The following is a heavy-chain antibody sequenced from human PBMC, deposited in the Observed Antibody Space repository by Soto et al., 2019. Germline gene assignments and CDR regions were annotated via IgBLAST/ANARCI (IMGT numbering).Heavy chain of an antibody. J-gene: IGHJ3*02. CDR2: ISAYNGNT. V-gene: IGHV1-18*01. Sequence: GASVKVTCKDSGYAYTSNGISWVRQAPGQGLEWMGWISAYNGNTNYAQKLQGRVTMTTDTSTSTAYMELRSLRSDDTAVYYCAREGYCSSTSCYLGNAFDIWGQGTMVTVSS. D-gene: IGHD2-2*01. CDR1: GYAYTSNG. CDR3: AREGYCSSTSCYLGNAFDI.